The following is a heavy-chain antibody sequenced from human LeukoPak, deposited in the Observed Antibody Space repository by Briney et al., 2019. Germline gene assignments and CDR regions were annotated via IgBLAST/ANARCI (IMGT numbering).Heavy chain of an antibody. J-gene: IGHJ3*02. D-gene: IGHD3-9*01. CDR2: IIPIFGIA. CDR1: GGTFSSYA. CDR3: ARDYGAYYDILTGHSGAFDI. Sequence: ASVKVSCKASGGTFSSYAISWVRQAPGQGLEWMGRIIPIFGIANYAQKFQGRVTITADKSTSTAYMELSSLRSEDTAVYYCARDYGAYYDILTGHSGAFDIWGQGTMVTVSS. V-gene: IGHV1-69*04.